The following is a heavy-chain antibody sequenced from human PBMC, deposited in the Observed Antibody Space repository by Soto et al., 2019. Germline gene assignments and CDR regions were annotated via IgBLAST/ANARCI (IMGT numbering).Heavy chain of an antibody. D-gene: IGHD5-12*01. J-gene: IGHJ4*01. Sequence: QVQLQQWGAGLLKPSETLALTCAVHGESFSGYYWSWIRQPPGKGLEWNGEINHSGNTNYNPSLKSRLSMSVDTSQNQISLKVKSVTAAGTVVYDCAGNIVATISAFYKWGNGTRVNVS. V-gene: IGHV4-34*01. CDR3: AGNIVATISAFYK. CDR1: GESFSGYY. CDR2: INHSGNT.